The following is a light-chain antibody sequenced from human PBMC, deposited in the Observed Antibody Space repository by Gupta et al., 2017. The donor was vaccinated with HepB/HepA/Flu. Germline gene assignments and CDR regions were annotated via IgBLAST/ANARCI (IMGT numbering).Light chain of an antibody. CDR3: QQYGSSPGT. Sequence: EIVLTQSPGTLSLSPGEGATLSCKASQSIASSYLAWYRQKPGQAPTLLIYGASRRATGIPDRFSGSGSGTDFTLSINRLEPEDFAVYYCQQYGSSPGTCGQGTKVEIE. J-gene: IGKJ1*01. V-gene: IGKV3-20*01. CDR2: GAS. CDR1: QSIASSY.